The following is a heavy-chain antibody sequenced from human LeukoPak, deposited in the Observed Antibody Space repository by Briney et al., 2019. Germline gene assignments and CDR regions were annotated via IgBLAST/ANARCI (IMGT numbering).Heavy chain of an antibody. Sequence: KSSETLSLTCTVSGDSISSYYWNWIRQPPGKGLEWIGSIYYNGSTYYNPSLKSRVTISVDTSKNQFSLKLSSVTAADTAVYYCARDGSHYDILTGRDYYGMDVWGQGTTVTVSS. CDR1: GDSISSYY. D-gene: IGHD3-9*01. J-gene: IGHJ6*02. V-gene: IGHV4-39*07. CDR3: ARDGSHYDILTGRDYYGMDV. CDR2: IYYNGST.